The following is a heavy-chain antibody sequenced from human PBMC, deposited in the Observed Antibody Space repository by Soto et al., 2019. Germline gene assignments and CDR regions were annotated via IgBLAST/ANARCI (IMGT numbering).Heavy chain of an antibody. CDR3: MSGICGGY. CDR2: IRSKANNYAT. D-gene: IGHD2-15*01. J-gene: IGHJ4*02. Sequence: EVQLVESGGGLVQPGGSLKLSCAASGFTFSDSAMHWVRQASGQGLEWVGRIRSKANNYATTDAASVKGRITIARDDSKTRAYLQMNSLKTEETAVYYCMSGICGGYWGQGTLVTVSA. CDR1: GFTFSDSA. V-gene: IGHV3-73*02.